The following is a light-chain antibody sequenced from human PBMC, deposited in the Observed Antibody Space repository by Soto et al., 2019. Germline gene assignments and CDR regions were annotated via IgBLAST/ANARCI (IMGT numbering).Light chain of an antibody. CDR2: GAS. J-gene: IGKJ1*01. Sequence: EILMTQSPATLSVSPGDRATLSGRASQSVSTILAWYQQRPGQAPRLLIYGASTRATVIPARFSGSGSATEFTLTIISLQYDDFAVYYCQQYTNRPPWTFGQGTKVDLK. V-gene: IGKV3-15*01. CDR3: QQYTNRPPWT. CDR1: QSVSTI.